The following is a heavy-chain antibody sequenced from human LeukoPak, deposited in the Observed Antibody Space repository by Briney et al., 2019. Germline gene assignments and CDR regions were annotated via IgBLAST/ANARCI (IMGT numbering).Heavy chain of an antibody. CDR1: GGSFSGYY. V-gene: IGHV4-34*01. CDR3: ARVNSSGYWRYFDY. D-gene: IGHD3-22*01. J-gene: IGHJ4*02. Sequence: SETLSLTCAVYGGSFSGYYWSWIRQPPGKGLEWIGEINHSGSTNYNPSLKSRVTISVDTSKNQFSLKLSSVTAADTAVYYCARVNSSGYWRYFDYWGQGTLVTVSS. CDR2: INHSGST.